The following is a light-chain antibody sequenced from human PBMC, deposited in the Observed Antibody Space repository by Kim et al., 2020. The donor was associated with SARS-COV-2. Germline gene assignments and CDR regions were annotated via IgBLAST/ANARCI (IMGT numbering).Light chain of an antibody. CDR3: QQYDNSPYT. J-gene: IGKJ2*01. CDR2: GTS. CDR1: QWVTSLN. V-gene: IGKV3-20*01. Sequence: GRTTLSCRAGQWVTSLNLAGFQKKPGQAPGLLIYGTSSRATGIPDRFSWSGSGTDFPHNISRLEPEDFEVYYCQQYDNSPYTCRQGTNLE.